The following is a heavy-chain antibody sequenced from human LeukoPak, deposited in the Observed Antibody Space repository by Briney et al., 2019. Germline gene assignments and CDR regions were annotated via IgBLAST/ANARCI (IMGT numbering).Heavy chain of an antibody. CDR1: GYSFTSYW. CDR2: IYPGDSDT. D-gene: IGHD6-13*01. V-gene: IGHV5-51*01. J-gene: IGHJ4*02. Sequence: GESLKISCKGSGYSFTSYWIGWVRQMPGKGLEWMGIIYPGDSDTRYSPSFQGQITISADKSISTAYLQWSSLKATDTAMYYCARSLYSSSWYSFDYWGQGTLVTVSS. CDR3: ARSLYSSSWYSFDY.